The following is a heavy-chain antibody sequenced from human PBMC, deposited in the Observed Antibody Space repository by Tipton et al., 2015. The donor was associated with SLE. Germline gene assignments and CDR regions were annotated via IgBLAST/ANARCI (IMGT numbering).Heavy chain of an antibody. CDR3: ARLNDATAIAGFDY. CDR1: GDSITSYY. D-gene: IGHD2-21*02. J-gene: IGHJ4*02. CDR2: IYYNGHT. Sequence: TLSLTCTVSGDSITSYYWNWIRQPPGKGLEWIGYIYYNGHTNYSPSLKSRVTLSVDTSKNQFSLTLSSVTPADTAVYYCARLNDATAIAGFDYWGQGILVTVSS. V-gene: IGHV4-59*01.